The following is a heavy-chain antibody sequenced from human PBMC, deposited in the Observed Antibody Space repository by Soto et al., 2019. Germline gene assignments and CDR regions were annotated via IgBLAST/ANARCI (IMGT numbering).Heavy chain of an antibody. CDR3: ATSREGYDFWSGYYSFHYGMDV. J-gene: IGHJ6*02. Sequence: GSLSLSCAASGFTFSSYAMSWVHQAPGKGLEWVSAISGSGGSTYYADSVKGRFTISRDNSKNTLYLQMNSLRAEDTAVYYCATSREGYDFWSGYYSFHYGMDVWGQGTTVTVSS. CDR1: GFTFSSYA. V-gene: IGHV3-23*01. D-gene: IGHD3-3*01. CDR2: ISGSGGST.